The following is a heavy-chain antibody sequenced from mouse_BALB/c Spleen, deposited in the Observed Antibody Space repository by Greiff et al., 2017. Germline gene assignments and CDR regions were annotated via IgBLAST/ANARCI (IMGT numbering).Heavy chain of an antibody. J-gene: IGHJ4*01. CDR3: VGDYDVSSMDY. CDR2: ISSGGSYT. CDR1: GFTFSSYG. D-gene: IGHD2-4*01. Sequence: EVKVVESGGGLVKPGGSLKLSCAASGFTFSSYGMSWVRQTPDKRLEWVATISSGGSYTYYPDSVKGRFTISRDNAKNTLYLQMSCLKSEDTAMYYCVGDYDVSSMDYWGQGTSVTVSS. V-gene: IGHV5-6*03.